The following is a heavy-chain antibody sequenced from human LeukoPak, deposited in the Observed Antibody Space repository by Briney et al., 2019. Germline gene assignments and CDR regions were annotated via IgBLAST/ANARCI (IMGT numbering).Heavy chain of an antibody. Sequence: PGGSLRLSCAASGFTFRSYAMSWVRQAPGKGLEWVSSISGSGSSTYYADSVKGRFTISRDNSKNTLYLQMNSLRAEDTAVYYCAKDESGYCSSSTCYKWIDPWGQGTLVTVSS. CDR1: GFTFRSYA. CDR3: AKDESGYCSSSTCYKWIDP. D-gene: IGHD2-2*02. V-gene: IGHV3-23*01. J-gene: IGHJ5*02. CDR2: ISGSGSST.